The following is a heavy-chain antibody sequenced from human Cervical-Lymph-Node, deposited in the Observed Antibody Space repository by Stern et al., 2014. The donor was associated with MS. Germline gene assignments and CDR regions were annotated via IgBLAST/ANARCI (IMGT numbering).Heavy chain of an antibody. CDR3: ARGSDWYPLDY. CDR1: GFAFSTYG. Sequence: VQLVESGGGVVQPGRSLRLSCSPSGFAFSTYGMHWVRLAPGKGLEWVALISFDGAKTYYADSVKGRFTISRDNPKNTLYLQMKSLRGEDTAVYYCARGSDWYPLDYWGQGTLVTVSS. CDR2: ISFDGAKT. D-gene: IGHD6-19*01. V-gene: IGHV3-30*03. J-gene: IGHJ4*02.